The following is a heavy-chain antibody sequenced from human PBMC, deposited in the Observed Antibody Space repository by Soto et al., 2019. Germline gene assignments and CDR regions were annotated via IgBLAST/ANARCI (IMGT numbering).Heavy chain of an antibody. CDR1: GYTFTSYG. CDR2: ISAYNGNT. J-gene: IGHJ6*03. V-gene: IGHV1-18*01. D-gene: IGHD2-8*01. CDR3: ARVFSNYYSYMDV. Sequence: ASVKVSCKASGYTFTSYGISWVQQAPGQGLEWMGWISAYNGNTNYAQKLQGRVTMTTDTSTSTAYMELRSLRSDDTALYYSARVFSNYYSYMDVWRKRTTVTVSS.